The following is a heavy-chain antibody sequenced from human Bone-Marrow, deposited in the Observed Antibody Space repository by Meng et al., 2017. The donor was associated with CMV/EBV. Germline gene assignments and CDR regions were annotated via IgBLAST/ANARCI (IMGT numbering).Heavy chain of an antibody. J-gene: IGHJ6*02. Sequence: GESLKISCGASGFTFSSYSMNWVRQAPGKGLEWVSSISSSSSYIYYADSVKGRFTISRDNAKNSLYLQMNSLRAEDTAVYYCAREICSSTSCYIYYYYGMDVWGQGTAVTVSS. CDR2: ISSSSSYI. CDR3: AREICSSTSCYIYYYYGMDV. V-gene: IGHV3-21*01. D-gene: IGHD2-2*02. CDR1: GFTFSSYS.